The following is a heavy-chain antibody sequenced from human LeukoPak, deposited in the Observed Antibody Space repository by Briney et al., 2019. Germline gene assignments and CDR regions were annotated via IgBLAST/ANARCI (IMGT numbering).Heavy chain of an antibody. CDR3: AAMVRGVISMDV. Sequence: GGSLRLSCSASGFTFSSYAMHWVRQAPGKGLEYVSAISSNGGSTYYADSVKGRFTISRDNSKNTLYLQMSSLRAEDTAVYYCAAMVRGVISMDVWGQGTTVTVSS. J-gene: IGHJ6*02. CDR1: GFTFSSYA. D-gene: IGHD3-10*01. CDR2: ISSNGGST. V-gene: IGHV3-64D*06.